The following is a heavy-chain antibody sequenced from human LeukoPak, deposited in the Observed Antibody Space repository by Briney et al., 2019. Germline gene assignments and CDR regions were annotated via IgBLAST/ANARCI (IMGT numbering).Heavy chain of an antibody. CDR3: ARGERRWLQLDYYYYYMDV. J-gene: IGHJ6*03. CDR1: GGSISSYY. CDR2: IYYSGSA. Sequence: SETLSLTCTVSGGSISSYYWSWIRQPPGKGVEWIGYIYYSGSANYNASLKSRVTISVDTSKNQFSLRLSSVTAADTAVYYCARGERRWLQLDYYYYYMDVWGKGTTVTISS. V-gene: IGHV4-59*13. D-gene: IGHD5-24*01.